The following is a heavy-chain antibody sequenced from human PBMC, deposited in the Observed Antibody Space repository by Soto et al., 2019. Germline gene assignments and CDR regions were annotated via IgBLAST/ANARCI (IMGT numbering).Heavy chain of an antibody. Sequence: PSETLSLTCAVYGGPFSGYYWSWIRQPPGKGLEWIGEINHSGSTNYNPSLKSRVTISVDTSKNQFSLKLSSVTAADTAVYYCAREMTTVTTVNCFDFSGQGILVTVSS. J-gene: IGHJ5*01. V-gene: IGHV4-34*01. CDR3: AREMTTVTTVNCFDF. D-gene: IGHD4-17*01. CDR2: INHSGST. CDR1: GGPFSGYY.